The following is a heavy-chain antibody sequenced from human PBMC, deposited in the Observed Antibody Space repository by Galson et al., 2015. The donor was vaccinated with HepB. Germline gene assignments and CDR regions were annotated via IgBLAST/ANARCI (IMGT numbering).Heavy chain of an antibody. CDR2: IYPDDSDT. V-gene: IGHV5-51*01. Sequence: QSGAEVKKPGESLKISCQASGYSFTNYWIGWVRQMPGKGLEWMGIIYPDDSDTRYSPSFEGQVTISADKSTSTAYLQWSSLKASDTAMYNCATWLHQQVDPFGYYYYPMDVWGQGTTVTVSS. CDR1: GYSFTNYW. J-gene: IGHJ6*02. D-gene: IGHD5-24*01. CDR3: ATWLHQQVDPFGYYYYPMDV.